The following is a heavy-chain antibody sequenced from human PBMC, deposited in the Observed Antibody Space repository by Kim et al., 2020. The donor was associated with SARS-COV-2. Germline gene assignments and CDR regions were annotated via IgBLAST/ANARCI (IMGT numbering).Heavy chain of an antibody. Sequence: ADSVNGRFTISRDNAKNSLYLQMNSLRAEDTAVYYCARGPRGYSYGYVDYWGQGTLVTVSS. V-gene: IGHV3-11*04. D-gene: IGHD5-18*01. J-gene: IGHJ4*02. CDR3: ARGPRGYSYGYVDY.